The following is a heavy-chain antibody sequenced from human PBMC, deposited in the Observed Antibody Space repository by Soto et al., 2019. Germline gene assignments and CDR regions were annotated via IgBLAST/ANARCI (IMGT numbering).Heavy chain of an antibody. Sequence: AASVKVSCKASGYTFTGYYMHWVRQAPGQGLEWMGWINPNSGGTNYAQKFQGRVTMTRDTSISTAYMELSRLRSDDTAVYYCARDFYYDTSITFPDWGQGTLVTVSS. CDR3: ARDFYYDTSITFPD. V-gene: IGHV1-2*02. D-gene: IGHD3-22*01. J-gene: IGHJ4*02. CDR1: GYTFTGYY. CDR2: INPNSGGT.